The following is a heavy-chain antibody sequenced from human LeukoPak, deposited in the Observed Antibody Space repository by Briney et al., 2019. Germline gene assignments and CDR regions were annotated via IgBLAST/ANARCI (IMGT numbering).Heavy chain of an antibody. CDR1: GFTFSSYA. Sequence: GGSLRLSCAASGFTFSSYAMSWVRQAPGKGLEWVSAISGSGGSTYYADSVKGRFTISRDNSRNTLYLQMNSLRAEDTAVYYCAKEGWFGELIAYFDYWGQGTLVTVSS. J-gene: IGHJ4*02. D-gene: IGHD3-10*01. CDR2: ISGSGGST. CDR3: AKEGWFGELIAYFDY. V-gene: IGHV3-23*01.